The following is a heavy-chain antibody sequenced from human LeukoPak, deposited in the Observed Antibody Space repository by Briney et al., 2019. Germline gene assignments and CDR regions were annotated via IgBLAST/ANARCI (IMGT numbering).Heavy chain of an antibody. CDR1: VFTFSGYG. V-gene: IGHV3-33*03. J-gene: IGHJ4*02. D-gene: IGHD4-17*01. Sequence: GWSLRLSCAASVFTFSGYGMHWVRQAPGKGLEWVEVILYDGSNKYYADSVKGRFTIYRDNSKNTLYLQMNSLRAEDTAVYYCAKGKDGDFNFDYWGQGTLVTVSS. CDR2: ILYDGSNK. CDR3: AKGKDGDFNFDY.